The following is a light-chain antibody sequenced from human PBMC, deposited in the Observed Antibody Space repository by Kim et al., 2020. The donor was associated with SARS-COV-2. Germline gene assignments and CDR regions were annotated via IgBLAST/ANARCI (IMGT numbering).Light chain of an antibody. CDR1: QSVSSSY. Sequence: STGERATLSCRASQSVSSSYLAWYQQKPGQAPRLLIYGISSRATGIPDRFSGSGSGTDFTLTISRLEPEDFAVYYCQQYGSSPLYSFGQGTKLEIK. V-gene: IGKV3-20*01. CDR3: QQYGSSPLYS. J-gene: IGKJ2*03. CDR2: GIS.